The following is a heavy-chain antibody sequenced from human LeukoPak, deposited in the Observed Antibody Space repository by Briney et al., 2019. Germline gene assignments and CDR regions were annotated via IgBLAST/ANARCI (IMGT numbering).Heavy chain of an antibody. V-gene: IGHV4-34*01. CDR2: INHSGST. Sequence: SETLSLTCAVYGGSFSGYYWSWIRQPPGKGLEWIGEINHSGSTNYKPSLKSRVTISVDTSKNQFSLKLSSVTAADTAVYYCARPRRGYFQHWGQGTLVTVSS. CDR3: ARPRRGYFQH. J-gene: IGHJ1*01. CDR1: GGSFSGYY.